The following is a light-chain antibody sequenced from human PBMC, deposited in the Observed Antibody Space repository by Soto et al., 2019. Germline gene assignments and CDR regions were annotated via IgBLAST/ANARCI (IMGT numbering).Light chain of an antibody. J-gene: IGKJ5*01. Sequence: VVSQCPDTFYVSPRYIATLPFRASQSVRSNLAWYQHKPGQAPRLLIYDGSTRALGIPARFSGSESGTEFTLTISSLQSEDFAVYFCQQYDDWPITFGQGTRLEIK. CDR2: DGS. CDR1: QSVRSN. V-gene: IGKV3-15*01. CDR3: QQYDDWPIT.